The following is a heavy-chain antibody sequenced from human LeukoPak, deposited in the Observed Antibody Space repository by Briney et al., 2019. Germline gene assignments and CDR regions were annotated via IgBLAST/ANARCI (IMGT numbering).Heavy chain of an antibody. CDR2: INPNSGGT. Sequence: EASVKVSCKASGYTFTGYYMHWVRQAPGQGLEWMGWINPNSGGTNYAQKFQGRVTMTRDTSISTAYMELSRLRSDDTAVYYCARFCSGGSCYTGFDPWGQGTLVTVSS. D-gene: IGHD2-15*01. J-gene: IGHJ5*02. V-gene: IGHV1-2*02. CDR1: GYTFTGYY. CDR3: ARFCSGGSCYTGFDP.